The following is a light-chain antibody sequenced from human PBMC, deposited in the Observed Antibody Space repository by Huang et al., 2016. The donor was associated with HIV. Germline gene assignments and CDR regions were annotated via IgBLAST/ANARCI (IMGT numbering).Light chain of an antibody. V-gene: IGKV4-1*01. CDR1: QSVLYSSNNKNY. CDR2: LAS. J-gene: IGKJ4*01. CDR3: QQYYSTLT. Sequence: DIVMTQSPDSLAVSLGERATINCKSSQSVLYSSNNKNYLAWYQQKPGQPPKRLIYLASTRESGVPDRFSGSGSGTDFTLTISSLQAEDVAVYYCQQYYSTLTFGGGTKVEIK.